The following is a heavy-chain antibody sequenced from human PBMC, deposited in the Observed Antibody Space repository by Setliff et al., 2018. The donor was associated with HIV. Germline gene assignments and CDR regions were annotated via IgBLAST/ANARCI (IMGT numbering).Heavy chain of an antibody. CDR2: ISWDGIKT. Sequence: GESLTISCVGSGFMFNDYGMSWVRQAPGKGLEWVAGISWDGIKTTYGDSVRGRFTISRDNVEKSVYLQTDRLRNEDTARYYCARDHYLGLDYWGQGSLVTVSS. CDR1: GFMFNDYG. D-gene: IGHD7-27*01. J-gene: IGHJ4*02. CDR3: ARDHYLGLDY. V-gene: IGHV3-20*04.